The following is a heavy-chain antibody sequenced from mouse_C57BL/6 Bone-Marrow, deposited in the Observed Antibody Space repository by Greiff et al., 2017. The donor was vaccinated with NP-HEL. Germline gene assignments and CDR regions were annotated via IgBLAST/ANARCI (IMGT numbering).Heavy chain of an antibody. CDR1: GYSITSGYY. D-gene: IGHD1-1*01. J-gene: IGHJ2*01. CDR3: ARAYYGSSRNYFDY. CDR2: ISYDGSN. Sequence: EVKLVESGPGLVKPSQSLSLTCSVTGYSITSGYYWNWIRQFPGNKLEWMGYISYDGSNNYNPSLKNRISITRDTSKNQFFLKLNSVTTEDTATYYCARAYYGSSRNYFDYWGQGTTLTVSS. V-gene: IGHV3-6*01.